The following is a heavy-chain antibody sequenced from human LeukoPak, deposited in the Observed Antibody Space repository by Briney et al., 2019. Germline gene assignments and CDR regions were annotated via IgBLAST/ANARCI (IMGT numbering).Heavy chain of an antibody. Sequence: PGGSLRLSCAASGFTFSSYAMNWVRQAPGKGLEWVSAISGSGGTTYYADSVKGRFSISRDNSKNTLSLQMNSLRAEDTAVYYCATSIRGLIAAADFDYWGQGTLVTVSS. CDR3: ATSIRGLIAAADFDY. J-gene: IGHJ4*02. D-gene: IGHD6-13*01. CDR2: ISGSGGTT. CDR1: GFTFSSYA. V-gene: IGHV3-23*01.